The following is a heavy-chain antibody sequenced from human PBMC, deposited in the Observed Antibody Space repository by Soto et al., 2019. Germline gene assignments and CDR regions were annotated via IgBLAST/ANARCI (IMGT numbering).Heavy chain of an antibody. Sequence: QVQLVQSGAEVKKPGASVKVSCKASGYIFTSYNMHWVRQAPGQGLEWMGIINPSGGSTTYAQKFQGRVTMTRDTSPSTVYMELSSLRSEDTAVYYCARDRVAHKGGSYFVYWGQGTLVTVSS. J-gene: IGHJ4*02. CDR1: GYIFTSYN. CDR2: INPSGGST. CDR3: ARDRVAHKGGSYFVY. D-gene: IGHD1-26*01. V-gene: IGHV1-46*01.